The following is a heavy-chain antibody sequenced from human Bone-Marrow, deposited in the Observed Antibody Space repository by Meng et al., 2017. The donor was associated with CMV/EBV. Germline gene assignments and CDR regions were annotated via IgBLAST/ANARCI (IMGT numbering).Heavy chain of an antibody. CDR3: ASQYLSDYDILTGFPASLTN. D-gene: IGHD3-9*01. CDR2: IYYSGST. Sequence: SETLSLTCTVSGGSISNSSYYWGWIRQPPGKGLEWIGSIYYSGSTYYNPSLKSRVTISVDTSKNQFSLKLSSVTAADTAVYYCASQYLSDYDILTGFPASLTNWGQGTLVTVSS. J-gene: IGHJ4*02. V-gene: IGHV4-39*07. CDR1: GGSISNSSYY.